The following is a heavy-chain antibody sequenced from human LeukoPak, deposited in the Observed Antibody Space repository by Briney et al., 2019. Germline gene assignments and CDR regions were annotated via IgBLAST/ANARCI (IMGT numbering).Heavy chain of an antibody. J-gene: IGHJ5*02. CDR3: ASSDVWDIVVVVAAT. Sequence: SETLSLTCAVYGGSFRGYYWSWIRQPPGKGLEWIGEINHSGSTNYNPSLKSRVTISVDTSKNQFSLKLSSVTAADTAVYYCASSDVWDIVVVVAATWGQGTLVTVSS. D-gene: IGHD2-15*01. CDR2: INHSGST. V-gene: IGHV4-34*01. CDR1: GGSFRGYY.